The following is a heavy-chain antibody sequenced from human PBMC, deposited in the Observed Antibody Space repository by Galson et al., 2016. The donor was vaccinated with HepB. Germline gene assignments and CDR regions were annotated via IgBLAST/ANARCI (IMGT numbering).Heavy chain of an antibody. D-gene: IGHD5-24*01. Sequence: SVKVSCKASGYTFTSYGISWVRQDLGQGLEWMGWISASKGKTNYAQNLQGRVTMTTDTYTSTVYMELRSLRSDDTAVYYCARDRDYLLDSWGQGTLVTVSP. CDR3: ARDRDYLLDS. CDR1: GYTFTSYG. J-gene: IGHJ4*02. CDR2: ISASKGKT. V-gene: IGHV1-18*01.